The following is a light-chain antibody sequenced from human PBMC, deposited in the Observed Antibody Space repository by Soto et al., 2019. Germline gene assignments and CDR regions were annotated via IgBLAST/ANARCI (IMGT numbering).Light chain of an antibody. CDR2: EVS. J-gene: IGLJ1*01. CDR1: SSDVGSYNY. V-gene: IGLV2-14*01. Sequence: QSALTQPASVSGSPGQSITISCTGTSSDVGSYNYVSWYQQHPGKAPKLMIYEVSDRPSGISSRFSGSKSGNTASLTISGLQTDDEAAYYCSSYTSSSTLFGTGTKLTVL. CDR3: SSYTSSSTL.